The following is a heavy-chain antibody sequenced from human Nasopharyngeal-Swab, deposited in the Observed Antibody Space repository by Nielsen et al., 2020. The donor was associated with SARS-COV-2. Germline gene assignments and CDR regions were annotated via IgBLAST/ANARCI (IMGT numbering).Heavy chain of an antibody. CDR3: ARDAPAHYGAFY. J-gene: IGHJ4*02. D-gene: IGHD4-17*01. Sequence: VRQMPGKGMEWGAFIAHDASIEYYGDSVKGRFSISRDSSKNTLSLQIDSLRGEDRAVYYCARDAPAHYGAFYWGRGTLVTVSS. CDR2: IAHDASIE. V-gene: IGHV3-30*03.